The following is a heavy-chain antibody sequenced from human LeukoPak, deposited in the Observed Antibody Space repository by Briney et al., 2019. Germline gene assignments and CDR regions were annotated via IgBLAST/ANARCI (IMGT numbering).Heavy chain of an antibody. D-gene: IGHD1-26*01. J-gene: IGHJ4*02. CDR3: ATGDSGSYYGIDY. V-gene: IGHV1-69*05. CDR2: IIPIFGTA. CDR1: GGTFSSYA. Sequence: SVKVSCKASGGTFSSYAISWVRQAPEQGLEWMGGIIPIFGTANYAQKFQGRVTITTDESTSTAYMELSSLRSEDTAVYYCATGDSGSYYGIDYWGQGTLVTVSS.